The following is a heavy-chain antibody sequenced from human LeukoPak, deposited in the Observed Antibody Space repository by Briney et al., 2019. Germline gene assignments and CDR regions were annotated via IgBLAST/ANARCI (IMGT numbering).Heavy chain of an antibody. CDR3: AKDGGYSSGWYRGYFDY. CDR2: INSDGSST. Sequence: GGSLRLSCTASGFTFSNYWMHWVRQVPGKGLVWVSRINSDGSSTSYADSVKGRFTISRDNSKNTLYLQMNSLRAEDTAMYYCAKDGGYSSGWYRGYFDYWGQGTLVTVSS. D-gene: IGHD6-19*01. J-gene: IGHJ4*02. V-gene: IGHV3-74*01. CDR1: GFTFSNYW.